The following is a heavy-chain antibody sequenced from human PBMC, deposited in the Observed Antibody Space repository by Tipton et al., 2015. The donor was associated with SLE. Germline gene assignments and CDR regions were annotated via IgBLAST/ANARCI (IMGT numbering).Heavy chain of an antibody. V-gene: IGHV1-18*01. CDR2: ISAYNGNT. J-gene: IGHJ4*02. D-gene: IGHD2-15*01. CDR3: ARGGVVVVVAATRYFDY. CDR1: GYTFTSYG. Sequence: QSGAEVKKPGASVKVSCKASGYTFTSYGISWVRQAPRQGLEWMGWISAYNGNTNYAQKLQGRVTMTTDTSTSTAYMELRSLRSDDTAVYYCARGGVVVVVAATRYFDYWGQGTLVTVSS.